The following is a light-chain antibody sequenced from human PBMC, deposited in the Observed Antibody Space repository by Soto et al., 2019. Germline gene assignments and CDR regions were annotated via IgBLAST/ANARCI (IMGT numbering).Light chain of an antibody. Sequence: EIVLTQSPATLSLSPGERATLSCRASQSLSSYLAWYQQKPGQAPRLLIYDASNRGTGIPARFSGSGSGTDFTLTISSLEPEDFAVYYCQQRSNWPPTWTFGHGTKVEIK. CDR1: QSLSSY. CDR3: QQRSNWPPTWT. V-gene: IGKV3-11*01. CDR2: DAS. J-gene: IGKJ1*01.